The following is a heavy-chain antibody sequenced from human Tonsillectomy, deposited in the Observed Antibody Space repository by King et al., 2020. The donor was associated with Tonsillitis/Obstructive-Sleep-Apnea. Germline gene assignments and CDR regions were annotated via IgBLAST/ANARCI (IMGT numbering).Heavy chain of an antibody. D-gene: IGHD2-2*02. Sequence: VQLVESGGGLVQPGGSLRLSCAASRFTFSSYWMSWVRQAPGKGLEWVANINQHGGEKYYVDSVKGRFTISRDNAKNSLYLQVNSLRAEDTAVYYCARDRRYCTGTSCNTYYYYMDVWGKGTTVTVSS. CDR1: RFTFSSYW. J-gene: IGHJ6*03. V-gene: IGHV3-7*01. CDR2: INQHGGEK. CDR3: ARDRRYCTGTSCNTYYYYMDV.